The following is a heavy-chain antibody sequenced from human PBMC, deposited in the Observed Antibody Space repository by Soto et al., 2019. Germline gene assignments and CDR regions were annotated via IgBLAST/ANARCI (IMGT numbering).Heavy chain of an antibody. CDR3: AKDLGSSSWGVDY. J-gene: IGHJ4*02. CDR1: GFTFSSYG. V-gene: IGHV3-30*18. D-gene: IGHD6-6*01. Sequence: GSLRLSCAASGFTFSSYGMHWVRQAPGKGLEWVAVISYDGSNKYYADSVKGRFTISRDNSKNTLYLQMNSLRAEDTAVYYCAKDLGSSSWGVDYWGQGALVTVSS. CDR2: ISYDGSNK.